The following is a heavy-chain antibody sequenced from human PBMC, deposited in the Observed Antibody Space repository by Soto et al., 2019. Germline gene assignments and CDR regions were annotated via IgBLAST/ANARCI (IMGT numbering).Heavy chain of an antibody. CDR1: GFTFSNAW. V-gene: IGHV3-15*07. J-gene: IGHJ4*02. CDR2: IKSKTDGGTT. Sequence: GGSLRLSCAASGFTFSNAWMNWVRQAPGKGLEWVGRIKSKTDGGTTDYAAPVKGRFTISRDDSKNTLYLQMNSLKTEDTAVYYCTTDSGGVLRFLEWSDQTFDYWGQGTLVTVSS. CDR3: TTDSGGVLRFLEWSDQTFDY. D-gene: IGHD3-3*01.